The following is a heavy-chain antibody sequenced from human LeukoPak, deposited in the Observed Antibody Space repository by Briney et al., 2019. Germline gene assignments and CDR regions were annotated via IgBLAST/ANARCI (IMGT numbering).Heavy chain of an antibody. CDR2: IWYDGNTK. CDR1: GFTLSAHG. D-gene: IGHD1-14*01. Sequence: GMSLRLSCAASGFTLSAHGMHWVRRAPGKGLEWLAVIWYDGNTKYYSDSLKGRFTISRDSSKNTLYLEMNSLRAEDTAVYYCARDEVITFRLFDHWGQGTLVTVSS. CDR3: ARDEVITFRLFDH. J-gene: IGHJ4*02. V-gene: IGHV3-33*01.